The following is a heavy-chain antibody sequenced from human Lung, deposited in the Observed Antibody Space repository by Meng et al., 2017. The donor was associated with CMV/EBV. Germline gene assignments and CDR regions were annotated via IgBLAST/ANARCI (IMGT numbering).Heavy chain of an antibody. CDR3: AKDGDVGSGRLRLGYVDL. D-gene: IGHD3-10*01. Sequence: SYAMSWVRQAPGKGLEWVAGIRATGENTFDTDSWKGRFTISRDNTKNTLYLQMNSLRAEDTALYYCAKDGDVGSGRLRLGYVDLWGRGTLVTVSS. V-gene: IGHV3-23*01. CDR2: IRATGENT. CDR1: SYA. J-gene: IGHJ2*01.